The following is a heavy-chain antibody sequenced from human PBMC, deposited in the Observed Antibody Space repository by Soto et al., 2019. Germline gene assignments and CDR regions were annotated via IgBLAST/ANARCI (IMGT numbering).Heavy chain of an antibody. J-gene: IGHJ1*01. Sequence: EVQLVESGGGLVQPGRSLRLSCAASGFTFDDYAMHWVRQVPGKGQEWVSGINWNSGSIGYADSVKGRFAISRDNAKTALHLQMNSLRAEDTAFYYCVKDESNNCYSGHFRHWGQGTLVTVSS. D-gene: IGHD1-1*01. CDR3: VKDESNNCYSGHFRH. CDR1: GFTFDDYA. CDR2: INWNSGSI. V-gene: IGHV3-9*01.